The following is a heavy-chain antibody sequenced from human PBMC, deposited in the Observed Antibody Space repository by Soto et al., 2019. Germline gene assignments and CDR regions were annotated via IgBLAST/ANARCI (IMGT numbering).Heavy chain of an antibody. V-gene: IGHV1-69*13. Sequence: SVKVSCKASGGTFSSYAISWVRQAPGQGLEWMGGIIPIFGTANYAQKFQGRVTITADESTSTAYMELSSLRSEDTAVYYCARGNTYYYDSSGYYFDYWGQGTLVTVSS. D-gene: IGHD3-22*01. CDR3: ARGNTYYYDSSGYYFDY. CDR1: GGTFSSYA. J-gene: IGHJ4*02. CDR2: IIPIFGTA.